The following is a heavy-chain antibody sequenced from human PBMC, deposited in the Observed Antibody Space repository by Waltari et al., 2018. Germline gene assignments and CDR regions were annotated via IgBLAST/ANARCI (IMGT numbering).Heavy chain of an antibody. Sequence: QLQLQESGPGLVKPSETLSLTCTVSGGSISSSSYYWGWIRQPPGKGLEWIGSIYYSGSTYYNPSLKSRVTISVDTSKNQFSLKLSSVTAADTAVYYCASSPTVVTPQGWFDPWGQGTLVTVSS. CDR3: ASSPTVVTPQGWFDP. CDR2: IYYSGST. V-gene: IGHV4-39*01. J-gene: IGHJ5*02. D-gene: IGHD4-17*01. CDR1: GGSISSSSYY.